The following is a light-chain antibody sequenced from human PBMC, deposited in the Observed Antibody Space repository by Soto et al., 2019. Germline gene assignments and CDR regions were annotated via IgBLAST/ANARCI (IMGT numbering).Light chain of an antibody. Sequence: DIQMTQSPSTLSASVGDRVTITCRASQSISSWLAWYQQKPGKAPKLLIYKASNLESGVPSRFSGSGSGTEFTLTISSLQPDDFATYYCQQYNTMGRTFGQGTKVKIK. CDR1: QSISSW. CDR2: KAS. CDR3: QQYNTMGRT. J-gene: IGKJ1*01. V-gene: IGKV1-5*03.